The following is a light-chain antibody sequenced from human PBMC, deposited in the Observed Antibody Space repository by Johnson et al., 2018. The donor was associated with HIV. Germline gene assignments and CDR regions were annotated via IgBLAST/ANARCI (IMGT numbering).Light chain of an antibody. CDR2: DNN. J-gene: IGLJ1*01. Sequence: QSVLTQPPSVSAAPGQKVTISCSVSSSNIGNNYVSWYQQLPGTAPKLLIYDNNRRPSGIPDRFSGSKSGPSATLGITGLQTGDEADYYCGTWDSSLTSYVFGAGTKVTVL. CDR1: SSNIGNNY. CDR3: GTWDSSLTSYV. V-gene: IGLV1-51*01.